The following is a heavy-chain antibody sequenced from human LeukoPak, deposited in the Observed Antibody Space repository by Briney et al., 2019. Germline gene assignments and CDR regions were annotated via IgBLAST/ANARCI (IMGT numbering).Heavy chain of an antibody. J-gene: IGHJ4*02. CDR1: GFTFNTYS. Sequence: GGSLRLSCVASGFTFNTYSMNWFRQAPGKGLEWISYISSSSGTIYYADSVKGRFTISRDNTKNSLYLQMNSLRAEDTAVYYCARGRDLFDSWGQGTLVIVSS. V-gene: IGHV3-48*04. CDR2: ISSSSGTI. CDR3: ARGRDLFDS.